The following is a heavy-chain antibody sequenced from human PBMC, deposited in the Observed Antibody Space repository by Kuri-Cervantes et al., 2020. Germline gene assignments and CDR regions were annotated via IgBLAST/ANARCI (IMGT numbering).Heavy chain of an antibody. D-gene: IGHD5-18*01. J-gene: IGHJ4*02. Sequence: ASVKVSCKASGGTFSSYGISWVRQAPGQGLEWMGWISAYNGNTNYAQKLQGRVTMTTDTSTSTAYMELRSLRSDDTAVYYCARGGIPPGRWSTIQLWLGPFDYWGQGTLVTVSS. V-gene: IGHV1-18*01. CDR1: GGTFSSYG. CDR2: ISAYNGNT. CDR3: ARGGIPPGRWSTIQLWLGPFDY.